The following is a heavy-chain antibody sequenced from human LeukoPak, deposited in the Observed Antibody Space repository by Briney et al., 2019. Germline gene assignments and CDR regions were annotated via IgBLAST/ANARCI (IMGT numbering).Heavy chain of an antibody. V-gene: IGHV3-20*04. D-gene: IGHD1-26*01. CDR3: ARDPERGRYFDY. J-gene: IGHJ4*02. CDR1: GFTFDDYA. Sequence: PGGSLRLSCAASGFTFDDYAMNWVRQAPGKGLEWGSGINWNGGSTGYADSVKGRFTISRDNAKNSLYLQMNSLRAEDTALYYCARDPERGRYFDYWGQGTLVTVSS. CDR2: INWNGGST.